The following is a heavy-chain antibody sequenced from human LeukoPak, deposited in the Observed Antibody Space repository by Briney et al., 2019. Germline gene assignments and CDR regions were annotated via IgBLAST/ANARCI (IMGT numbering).Heavy chain of an antibody. J-gene: IGHJ6*02. D-gene: IGHD2-2*01. CDR3: ARAPLPTALNHYYYSDMHV. CDR1: GFTFSSYG. V-gene: IGHV3-33*01. Sequence: GRSLRLSCAASGFTFSSYGMHWVRQAPGKGLEWVAVIWYDGSNKYYADSVKGRFTISRDNSKNTPYLQMNSLRAEDTAVYYCARAPLPTALNHYYYSDMHVWGQGTTVTVSS. CDR2: IWYDGSNK.